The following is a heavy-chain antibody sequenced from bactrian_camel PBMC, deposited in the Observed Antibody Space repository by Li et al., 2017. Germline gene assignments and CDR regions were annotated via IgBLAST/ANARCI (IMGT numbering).Heavy chain of an antibody. CDR3: AAYRGSSCPSARLWDYCY. CDR1: GLHDHIGYC. J-gene: IGHJ4*01. D-gene: IGHD1*01. CDR2: IGGDGTT. Sequence: HVQLVESGGDLVRPGGSLRLSCAASGLHDHIGYCMGWFRRPPGKEREGVAEIGGDGTTIYADSVKDRFTISRDNAKNHVYLQMNSLKVEDTAMYYCAAYRGSSCPSARLWDYCYWGQGTQVTVS. V-gene: IGHV3S53*01.